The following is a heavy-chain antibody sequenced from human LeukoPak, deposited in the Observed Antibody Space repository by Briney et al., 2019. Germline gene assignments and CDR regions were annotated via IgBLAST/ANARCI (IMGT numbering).Heavy chain of an antibody. CDR2: ISGSGGST. D-gene: IGHD3-16*01. Sequence: QPGGSLRLSCAASGFTFSSYAMSWVRQAPGKGLEWVSAISGSGGSTYYADSVKGRFTISRDNSKNTLSLQVSSLRAEDTAVYYCAKDRYSYAFEYFESWGQGTLVTVSS. CDR1: GFTFSSYA. V-gene: IGHV3-23*01. CDR3: AKDRYSYAFEYFES. J-gene: IGHJ4*02.